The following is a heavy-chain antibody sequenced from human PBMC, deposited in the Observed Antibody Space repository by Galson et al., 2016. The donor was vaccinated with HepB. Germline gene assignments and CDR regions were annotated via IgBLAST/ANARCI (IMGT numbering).Heavy chain of an antibody. J-gene: IGHJ3*01. CDR3: AKDREWLRSTSDGIDV. V-gene: IGHV3-30*18. CDR2: ISHDGSAK. Sequence: SLRLSCAVSGFTFSDHAMHWVRQAPGKGLECVALISHDGSAKFYGDSVKGRFTISRDNSKNTLELQMYSLRSEDTAMYYCAKDREWLRSTSDGIDVWGQGKMVTVSS. D-gene: IGHD3-3*01. CDR1: GFTFSDHA.